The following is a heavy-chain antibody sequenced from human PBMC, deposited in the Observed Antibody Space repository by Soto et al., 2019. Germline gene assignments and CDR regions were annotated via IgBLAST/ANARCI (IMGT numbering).Heavy chain of an antibody. D-gene: IGHD4-17*01. CDR3: ARGIKYGAYSRWFDP. V-gene: IGHV1-8*01. CDR2: INPDSGKT. Sequence: QVQLLQSGAEVKKPGASVKVSCKASGYTFTSYEINWVRQATGQGLEYLGWINPDSGKTDYVQKFQGRVTMTWDTSISTAYMELSSRRSEDTAVYFCARGIKYGAYSRWFDPWGQGTLVTVSS. CDR1: GYTFTSYE. J-gene: IGHJ5*02.